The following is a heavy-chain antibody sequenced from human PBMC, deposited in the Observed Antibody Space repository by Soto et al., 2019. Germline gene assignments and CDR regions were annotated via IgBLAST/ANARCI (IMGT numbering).Heavy chain of an antibody. V-gene: IGHV1-2*02. J-gene: IGHJ4*02. CDR2: INPKTGGT. CDR3: ARDVVGSDYFDS. Sequence: QVQLVQSGAEVRKPGASVKVSCKASGYTFTDYYMHWVRQAPGQGLEWMGWINPKTGGTNYVQKFQGRVTMTMDTSITTAYMELSRLRSDDTAVYYCARDVVGSDYFDSWGQGTLVTVSS. D-gene: IGHD1-26*01. CDR1: GYTFTDYY.